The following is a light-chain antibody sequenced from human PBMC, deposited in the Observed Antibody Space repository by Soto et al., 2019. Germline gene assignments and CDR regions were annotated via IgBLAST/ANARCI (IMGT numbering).Light chain of an antibody. V-gene: IGLV1-47*02. CDR1: TSNIGTFY. Sequence: QSVLTQPPSASSTPGQTGTISCSGSTSNIGTFYVYWYQHLPGTAPKLLIYLGDQRASGVSDRFSGSKSGTSASLAINGLRSDDEADYYCAAWDDHLNAYVFGSGTELTVL. CDR3: AAWDDHLNAYV. CDR2: LGD. J-gene: IGLJ1*01.